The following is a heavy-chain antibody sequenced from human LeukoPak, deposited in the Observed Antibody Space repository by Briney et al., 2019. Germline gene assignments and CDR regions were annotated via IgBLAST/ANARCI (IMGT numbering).Heavy chain of an antibody. D-gene: IGHD2-2*01. Sequence: SETLSLTCTVSGGSISSSSYYWGWIRQPPGKGLEWIGSIYYSGSTYYNPSLKSRVTISVDTSKNQFSLKLSSVTAADTAVYYCARDGYCSSTSCPYYYYYMDVWGKGTTVTVSS. CDR2: IYYSGST. CDR1: GGSISSSSYY. J-gene: IGHJ6*03. V-gene: IGHV4-39*02. CDR3: ARDGYCSSTSCPYYYYYMDV.